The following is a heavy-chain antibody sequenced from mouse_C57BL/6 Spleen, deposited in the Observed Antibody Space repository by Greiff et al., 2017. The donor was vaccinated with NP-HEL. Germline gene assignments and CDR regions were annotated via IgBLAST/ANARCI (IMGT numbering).Heavy chain of an antibody. J-gene: IGHJ1*03. V-gene: IGHV5-9-1*02. CDR3: TRDGYYGSSAWYFDV. CDR1: GFTFSSYA. Sequence: DVKLVESGAGLVKPGGSLKLSCAASGFTFSSYAMSWVRQTPEKRPEWVAYISSGGDYIYYADTVKGRFTISRDNARNTLYLQMSSLKSEDTAMDYCTRDGYYGSSAWYFDVWGTGTTVTVSS. CDR2: ISSGGDYI. D-gene: IGHD1-1*01.